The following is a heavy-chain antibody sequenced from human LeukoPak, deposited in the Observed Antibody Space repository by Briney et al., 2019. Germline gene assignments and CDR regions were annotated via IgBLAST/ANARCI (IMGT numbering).Heavy chain of an antibody. CDR3: VKESAADATFHFDS. V-gene: IGHV3-33*06. D-gene: IGHD6-13*01. CDR2: LWSDGKTA. J-gene: IGHJ4*01. Sequence: PGGSLRLSCAASGFTFNIFGMHWVRQVPGNGLEWVAVLWSDGKTAHYADSAKGRFTISRDSSENTLYLQMNSLRSEDTAVYYCVKESAADATFHFDSWGHGTLVTVSS. CDR1: GFTFNIFG.